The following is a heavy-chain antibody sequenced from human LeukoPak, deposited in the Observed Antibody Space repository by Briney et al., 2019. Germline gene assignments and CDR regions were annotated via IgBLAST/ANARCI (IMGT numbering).Heavy chain of an antibody. CDR1: GYTLTELS. Sequence: ASVKVSCVVSGYTLTELSMHWVRQAPGKGLERMGGFEPEDSETIYAQKFQGRVTMTEDTSTDTDYMELSSLRSEDTAVYYCATVSTAMALGNWGQGTLVTVSS. J-gene: IGHJ4*02. D-gene: IGHD5-18*01. V-gene: IGHV1-24*01. CDR3: ATVSTAMALGN. CDR2: FEPEDSET.